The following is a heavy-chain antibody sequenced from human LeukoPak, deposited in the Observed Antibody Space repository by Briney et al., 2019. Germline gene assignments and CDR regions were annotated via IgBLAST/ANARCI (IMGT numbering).Heavy chain of an antibody. J-gene: IGHJ4*02. D-gene: IGHD3-9*01. CDR2: ISYDGSNK. CDR1: GFIFSRYG. V-gene: IGHV3-30*18. Sequence: GGSLRLSCAASGFIFSRYGMHGVRQAPATAREWVAVISYDGSNKYYADSVKGRFTISRDNSKNTLYLQMNSLRAEDTAVYYCAKDRRLRYFDWSPFDYWGQGTLVTVSS. CDR3: AKDRRLRYFDWSPFDY.